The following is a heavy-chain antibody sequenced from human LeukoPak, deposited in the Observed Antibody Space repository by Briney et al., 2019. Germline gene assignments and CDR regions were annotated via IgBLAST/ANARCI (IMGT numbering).Heavy chain of an antibody. D-gene: IGHD1-26*01. CDR3: ARHATTPASFDY. Sequence: SETLSLTCTVSGGSISSYYWSWIRQPPGKGLEWIGYIYYSGSTNYNPSLKSRVTISVDTSKNQFSLKLSSVTAADTAVYYCARHATTPASFDYWGQGTLVTVSS. CDR1: GGSISSYY. V-gene: IGHV4-59*01. J-gene: IGHJ4*02. CDR2: IYYSGST.